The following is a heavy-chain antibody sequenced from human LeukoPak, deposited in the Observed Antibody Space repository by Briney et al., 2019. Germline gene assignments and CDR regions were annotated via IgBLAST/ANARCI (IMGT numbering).Heavy chain of an antibody. V-gene: IGHV3-48*01. CDR1: GFTFSSYS. CDR3: ARDSSSSWFTGTGY. Sequence: GGSLRLSCAASGFTFSSYSMNWVRQAPGKGLEWVSYISSSSSTIYYADSVKGRFTISRDNAKNSLYLQMNSLRAEDTAVYYCARDSSSSWFTGTGYWGQGTLVTVSS. D-gene: IGHD6-13*01. J-gene: IGHJ4*02. CDR2: ISSSSSTI.